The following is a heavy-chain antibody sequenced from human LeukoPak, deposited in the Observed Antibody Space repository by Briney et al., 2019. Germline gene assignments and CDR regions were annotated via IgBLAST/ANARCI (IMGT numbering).Heavy chain of an antibody. V-gene: IGHV4-34*01. CDR1: GGSFSGYY. D-gene: IGHD2-2*01. Sequence: ASETLSLTCAVYGGSFSGYYWSWIRQPPGQGLEWIGEINHSGSTNYNPSLKSRVTISVDTSKNQFSLKLSSVTAADTAVYYCARGRHIVVVPAAPHGYFQHWGQGTLVTVSS. J-gene: IGHJ1*01. CDR3: ARGRHIVVVPAAPHGYFQH. CDR2: INHSGST.